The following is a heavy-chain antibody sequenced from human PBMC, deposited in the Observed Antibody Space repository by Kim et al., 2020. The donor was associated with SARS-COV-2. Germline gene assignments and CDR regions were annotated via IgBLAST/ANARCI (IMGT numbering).Heavy chain of an antibody. J-gene: IGHJ4*02. D-gene: IGHD5-12*01. Sequence: PSFQGQVTFSADKSISTAYLQWSSLKASDTAIYYCARHPRGTGYYYFDYWGQGTLVTVSS. V-gene: IGHV5-51*01. CDR3: ARHPRGTGYYYFDY.